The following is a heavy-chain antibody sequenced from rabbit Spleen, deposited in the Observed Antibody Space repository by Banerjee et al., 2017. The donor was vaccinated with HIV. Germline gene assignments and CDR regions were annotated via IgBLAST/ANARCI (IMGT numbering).Heavy chain of an antibody. Sequence: QEQLVESGGGLVQPGGSLKLSCKASRFDLNTYGVSWVRQAPGKGLEWIGYIDPVFGAPYYATWVNGRFTLSSHNAQNTLYLQLNSLTAADTATYFCARDLPDIIGWNFGFWGPGTLVTVS. CDR3: ARDLPDIIGWNFGF. J-gene: IGHJ3*01. D-gene: IGHD1-1*01. V-gene: IGHV1S47*01. CDR2: IDPVFGAP. CDR1: RFDLNTYG.